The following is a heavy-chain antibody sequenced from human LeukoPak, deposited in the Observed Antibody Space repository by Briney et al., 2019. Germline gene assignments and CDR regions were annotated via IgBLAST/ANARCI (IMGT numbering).Heavy chain of an antibody. CDR2: ISSDGSDK. Sequence: PGGPLRLSCAASGFTFSSYPMHWVRQAPGKGLEWVALISSDGSDKKYADSVKGRFTISRDNSKNTLYLQMHSLGVEDTAVYYCARDYPADYWGQGTLVTVSS. CDR3: ARDYPADY. CDR1: GFTFSSYP. J-gene: IGHJ4*02. V-gene: IGHV3-30-3*01.